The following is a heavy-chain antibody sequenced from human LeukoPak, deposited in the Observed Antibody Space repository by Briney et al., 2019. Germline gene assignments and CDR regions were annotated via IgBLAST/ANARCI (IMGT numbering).Heavy chain of an antibody. CDR1: GFTVSSNY. V-gene: IGHV3-66*02. CDR2: IYSGGST. CDR3: ARAAQTYYYDSSGYYSGYYFDY. D-gene: IGHD3-22*01. Sequence: GGSLRLSCAASGFTVSSNYMSWVRQAPGKGLEWVSVIYSGGSTYYADSVKGRFTISRDNSKNTLYLQMNSLGAEDTAVYYCARAAQTYYYDSSGYYSGYYFDYWGQGTLVTVSS. J-gene: IGHJ4*02.